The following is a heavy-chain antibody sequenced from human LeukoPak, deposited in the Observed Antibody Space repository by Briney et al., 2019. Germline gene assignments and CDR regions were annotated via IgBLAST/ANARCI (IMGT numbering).Heavy chain of an antibody. J-gene: IGHJ4*02. D-gene: IGHD3-22*01. V-gene: IGHV3-23*01. Sequence: GGSLRLSCAASGFTFSSYAMSWVRQAPGKGLEWVSAISGSGGSTYYADSVKGRFTISRDNSKNTLYLQMNSLRAEDTAVYYCAKDRPYYYDSSCYWTRYYWGQGTLVTVSS. CDR3: AKDRPYYYDSSCYWTRYY. CDR1: GFTFSSYA. CDR2: ISGSGGST.